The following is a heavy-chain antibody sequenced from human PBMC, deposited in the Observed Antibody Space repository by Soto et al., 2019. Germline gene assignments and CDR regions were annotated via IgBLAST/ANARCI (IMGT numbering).Heavy chain of an antibody. Sequence: QVQLVQSGAEVKKPGASVKVSCKASGYTFTSSYIHWVRQAPGQGLEWMAIINPMGGSTNYAQKFQGRVTGTMDTSARTVYMELSSLRSEDTAVYYCGRGLFAGDYWGQGTLVTVSS. J-gene: IGHJ4*02. V-gene: IGHV1-46*03. CDR3: GRGLFAGDY. D-gene: IGHD3-16*01. CDR1: GYTFTSSY. CDR2: INPMGGST.